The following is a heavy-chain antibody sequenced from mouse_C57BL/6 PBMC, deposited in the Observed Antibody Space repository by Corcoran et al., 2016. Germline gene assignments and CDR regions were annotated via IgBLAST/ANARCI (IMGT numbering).Heavy chain of an antibody. CDR2: INTYSGVP. CDR1: GYTFTTYG. J-gene: IGHJ4*01. CDR3: ARRDYYAMDY. Sequence: QIQLVQSGPELKKPGETVKISCKASGYTFTTYGMSWVKQAPGKGLKWMGWINTYSGVPTSADDFKGRFAFSLETSASTADLQINNLKNEDTATYFCARRDYYAMDYWGQGTSVTVSS. V-gene: IGHV9-3*01.